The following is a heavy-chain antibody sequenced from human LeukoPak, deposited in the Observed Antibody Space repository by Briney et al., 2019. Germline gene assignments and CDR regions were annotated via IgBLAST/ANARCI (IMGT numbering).Heavy chain of an antibody. J-gene: IGHJ5*02. CDR3: ARDAAGYDP. CDR1: GFTFNPFW. V-gene: IGHV3-7*03. CDR2: IKEDGTKQ. Sequence: PGGSLRLSCAASGFTFNPFWMSWVRQAPGKELEGVANIKEDGTKQYFVAFVKGRFTISSDNAENSLYLEMNSLSAEDTAVFYFARDAAGYDPWGQGTLGTASS. D-gene: IGHD6-13*01.